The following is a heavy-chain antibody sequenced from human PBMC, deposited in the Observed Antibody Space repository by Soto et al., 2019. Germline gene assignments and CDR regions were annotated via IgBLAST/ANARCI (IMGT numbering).Heavy chain of an antibody. CDR2: IYYSGSS. CDR3: ARVAGWFGELSSWFDP. V-gene: IGHV4-31*03. J-gene: IGHJ5*02. Sequence: QVQLQESGPGLVKPSQTLSLTCTVSGGSISSGGYYWSWIRQHPGKGLEWIGYIYYSGSSYYNPSLTSRVTISVDTSKNQFSLKLSSVTAADTAVYYCARVAGWFGELSSWFDPWGQGTLVTVSS. D-gene: IGHD3-10*01. CDR1: GGSISSGGYY.